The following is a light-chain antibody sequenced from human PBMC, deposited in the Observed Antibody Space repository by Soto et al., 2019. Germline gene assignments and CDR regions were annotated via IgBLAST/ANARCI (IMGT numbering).Light chain of an antibody. CDR3: SSFTSSSTQV. CDR1: NSDVGGYDF. CDR2: EVN. V-gene: IGLV2-14*01. J-gene: IGLJ3*02. Sequence: QSALIQPASVSGSLGQSITISCTGTNSDVGGYDFVSWYQQHPGKVPKLIIYEVNNRPSGVSNRFSGSKSANTASLTISGLQADDEADYYCSSFTSSSTQVFGGGTKLTVL.